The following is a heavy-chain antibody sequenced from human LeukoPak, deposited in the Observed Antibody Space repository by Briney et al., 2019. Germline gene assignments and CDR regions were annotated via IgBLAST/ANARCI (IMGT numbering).Heavy chain of an antibody. Sequence: SETLSRTCAVYGESFSGYYWSWIRQPPGTGLEWIGEINPSGIINFNPSLKHRITLRVDTSKSQFSLTLSSVTAADTAVYYCARRPEEWETQKRDAFDVWGQGTLVTVYS. CDR2: INPSGII. CDR3: ARRPEEWETQKRDAFDV. J-gene: IGHJ3*01. CDR1: GESFSGYY. D-gene: IGHD1-26*01. V-gene: IGHV4-34*01.